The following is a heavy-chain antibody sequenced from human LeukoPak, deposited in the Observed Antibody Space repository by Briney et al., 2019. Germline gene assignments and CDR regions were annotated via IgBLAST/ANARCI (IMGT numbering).Heavy chain of an antibody. CDR3: AREAAGDYLPGH. CDR2: IIPIFGTA. Sequence: SVKVSCKASGGTFSSYAISWVRQAPGQGLEWMGRIIPIFGTANYAQKFQGRVTTTTDESTSTAYMELSSLRSEDTAVYYCAREAAGDYLPGHWGQGTLVTVSS. J-gene: IGHJ4*02. D-gene: IGHD4-17*01. CDR1: GGTFSSYA. V-gene: IGHV1-69*05.